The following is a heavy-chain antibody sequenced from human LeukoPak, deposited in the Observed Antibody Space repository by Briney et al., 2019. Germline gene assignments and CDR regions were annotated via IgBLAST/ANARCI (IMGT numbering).Heavy chain of an antibody. CDR2: IYHSGST. V-gene: IGHV4-38-2*02. Sequence: PSETLSLTCTVSGYSISSGYYWGWIRQPPGKGLEWTGSIYHSGSTYYNPSLKNRVTISVDTSKNQFSLKLTSVTAADTAVYYCARVFRRYGDFDYWGQGTLVTVSS. CDR3: ARVFRRYGDFDY. J-gene: IGHJ4*02. D-gene: IGHD4-17*01. CDR1: GYSISSGYY.